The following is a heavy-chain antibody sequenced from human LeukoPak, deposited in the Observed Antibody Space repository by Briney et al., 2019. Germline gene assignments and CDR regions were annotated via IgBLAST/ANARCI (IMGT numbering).Heavy chain of an antibody. D-gene: IGHD6-13*01. CDR3: ARTQAIAAAGLDDAIDI. V-gene: IGHV1-69*13. CDR1: GGTFSSYA. CDR2: IIPIFGTA. J-gene: IGHJ3*02. Sequence: SVKVSCKACGGTFSSYAISWVRQAPGQGLDWMGGIIPIFGTANYAQKFQGRVTITADESTSTAYMELSSLRSEDTAVYYCARTQAIAAAGLDDAIDIWGQGTMVTVSS.